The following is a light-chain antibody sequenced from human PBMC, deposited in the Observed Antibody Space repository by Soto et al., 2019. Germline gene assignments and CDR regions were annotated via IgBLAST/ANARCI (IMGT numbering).Light chain of an antibody. Sequence: VLTQSPATLSLSPGERATXSCRASQSVSSSYLAWYQQKPGQAPRLLIYGASSRATGIPDRFSGSGSMTDFTLTITRLEPEDFAVYYCQQYGSSPATFGQGTKLDIK. CDR3: QQYGSSPAT. CDR2: GAS. CDR1: QSVSSSY. J-gene: IGKJ1*01. V-gene: IGKV3-20*01.